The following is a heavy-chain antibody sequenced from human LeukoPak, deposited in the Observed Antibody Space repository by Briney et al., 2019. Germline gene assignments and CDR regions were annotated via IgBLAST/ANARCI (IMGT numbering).Heavy chain of an antibody. CDR1: GYTFTGYY. D-gene: IGHD3-22*01. Sequence: ASVKVSCKASGYTFTGYYMHWVRQAPGQGLEWMGWINPNSGGTNYEQKFQGRVTMTRDTSISTAYMELSRLRSDDTAVYYCARDQYYYDSSGYSDLDYWGQGTLVSVSS. CDR3: ARDQYYYDSSGYSDLDY. CDR2: INPNSGGT. V-gene: IGHV1-2*02. J-gene: IGHJ4*02.